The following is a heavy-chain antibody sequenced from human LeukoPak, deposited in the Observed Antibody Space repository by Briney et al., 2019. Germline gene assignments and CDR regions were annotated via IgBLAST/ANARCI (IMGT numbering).Heavy chain of an antibody. Sequence: SETLSLTCTISGGSISSYYWSWIRQPPGKGLEWIGSIYYSGSTNYNPSLKSRVTISVDTSKNQFSLKLSSVTAADTAVYYCARARGPLLWFGGNYFDYWGQGTLVTVSS. D-gene: IGHD3-10*01. J-gene: IGHJ4*02. CDR1: GGSISSYY. CDR2: IYYSGST. V-gene: IGHV4-59*12. CDR3: ARARGPLLWFGGNYFDY.